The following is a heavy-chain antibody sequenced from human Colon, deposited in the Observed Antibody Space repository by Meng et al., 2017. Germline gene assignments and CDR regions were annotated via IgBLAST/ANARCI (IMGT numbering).Heavy chain of an antibody. CDR2: IVPNSGDT. Sequence: QGQLVQSGTEVKRPGASVKVSCKASGYTFSDCYIHWVRQAPGQGLEWMGWIVPNSGDTNYAQKFQGRATMTRDTSISTTYMELSRLTSDDTAVYYCARSTPSLDYWGQGTLVTVSS. CDR1: GYTFSDCY. J-gene: IGHJ4*02. D-gene: IGHD2-15*01. CDR3: ARSTPSLDY. V-gene: IGHV1-2*02.